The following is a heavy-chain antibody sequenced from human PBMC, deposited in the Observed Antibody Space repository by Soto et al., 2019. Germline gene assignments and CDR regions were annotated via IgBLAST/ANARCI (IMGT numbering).Heavy chain of an antibody. CDR1: GGSISSSSYY. V-gene: IGHV4-39*01. Sequence: SETLSLTCTVSGGSISSSSYYWGWIRQPPGKGLEWIGSIYYSGSTYYNPSLKSRVTISVDTSKNRFSLKLSSVTAADTAVYYCARHEVDFWSGYRDYYYYGMDVWGQGTTVTVSS. J-gene: IGHJ6*02. CDR3: ARHEVDFWSGYRDYYYYGMDV. CDR2: IYYSGST. D-gene: IGHD3-3*01.